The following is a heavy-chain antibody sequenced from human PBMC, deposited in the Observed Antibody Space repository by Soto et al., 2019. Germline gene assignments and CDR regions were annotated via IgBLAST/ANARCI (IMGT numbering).Heavy chain of an antibody. V-gene: IGHV3-48*01. J-gene: IGHJ6*03. CDR2: ISSSSSTI. D-gene: IGHD6-19*01. CDR1: GYTFSSYS. CDR3: ARDKWLVQLGYYYYYMDV. Sequence: PGGSLKIACAASGYTFSSYSMNWVRKAPGKGLEWVSYISSSSSTIYYADSVKGRFTISRDNAKNSLYLQMNSLRAEDTAVYYCARDKWLVQLGYYYYYMDVWGKGTTVTVSS.